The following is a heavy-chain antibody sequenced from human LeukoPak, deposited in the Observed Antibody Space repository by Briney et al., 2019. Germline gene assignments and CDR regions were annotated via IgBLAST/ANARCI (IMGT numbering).Heavy chain of an antibody. CDR2: ISGSGGST. Sequence: GGSLRLSCAASGFTFSSYAMSWVRQAPGKGLEWVSAISGSGGSTYYADSVKGRFTISRDNSKNTLYLQMNSLRAEDTAVYYCAKDQVIVVVPAGLSYYYGMDVWGQGTTVTVSS. D-gene: IGHD2-2*01. V-gene: IGHV3-23*01. CDR3: AKDQVIVVVPAGLSYYYGMDV. CDR1: GFTFSSYA. J-gene: IGHJ6*02.